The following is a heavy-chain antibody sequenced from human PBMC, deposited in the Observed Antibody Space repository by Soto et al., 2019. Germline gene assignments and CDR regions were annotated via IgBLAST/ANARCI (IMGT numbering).Heavy chain of an antibody. J-gene: IGHJ6*02. V-gene: IGHV3-48*03. CDR1: GFTYSSYE. Sequence: PGGSLRLSCAASGFTYSSYEMNWVRQAPGKGLEWVSYISSSGSTIYYADSVKGRFTISRDNAKNSLYLQMNSLRAEDTAVYYCAREVPYSSSWYHPLLPDYYYGMDVWGQGTTVTVSS. CDR3: AREVPYSSSWYHPLLPDYYYGMDV. CDR2: ISSSGSTI. D-gene: IGHD6-13*01.